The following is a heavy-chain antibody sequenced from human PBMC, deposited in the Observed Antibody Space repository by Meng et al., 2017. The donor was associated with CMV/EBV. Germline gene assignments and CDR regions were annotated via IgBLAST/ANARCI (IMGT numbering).Heavy chain of an antibody. CDR3: ARGVTIFGATGFDP. Sequence: SGYTFTGYYMHRVRQAPGQGLEWMGWINPNSGGTNYAQKFQGRVTMTRDTSISTAYMELSRLRSDDTAVYYCARGVTIFGATGFDPWGQGTLVTVSS. V-gene: IGHV1-2*02. CDR1: GYTFTGYY. J-gene: IGHJ5*02. CDR2: INPNSGGT. D-gene: IGHD3-3*01.